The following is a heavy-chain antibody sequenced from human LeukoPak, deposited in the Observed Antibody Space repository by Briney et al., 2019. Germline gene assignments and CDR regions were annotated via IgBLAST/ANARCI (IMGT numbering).Heavy chain of an antibody. D-gene: IGHD2-15*01. CDR1: GGSISSYY. V-gene: IGHV4-59*01. Sequence: SETLSLTCTVSGGSISSYYWSWIRQPPGKGLEWIGYIYYSGSTNYNPPLKSRVTISVDTSKNQFSLKLSSVTAADTAVYYCAGERISTGAFDIWGQGTMVTVSS. CDR2: IYYSGST. CDR3: AGERISTGAFDI. J-gene: IGHJ3*02.